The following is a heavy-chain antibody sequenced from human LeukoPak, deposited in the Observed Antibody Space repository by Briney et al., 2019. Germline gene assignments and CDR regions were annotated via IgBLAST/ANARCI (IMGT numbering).Heavy chain of an antibody. CDR1: GYTFTSYD. Sequence: ASVKVSCKASGYTFTSYDFNWVRQATGQRPEWMGWMSPNSGDTGYAQKFQDRVTMTRNTSISTAYMELSSLRSDDTAVYYCARYRVPRYWNWFDPWGQGTLVTVSS. CDR2: MSPNSGDT. V-gene: IGHV1-8*01. CDR3: ARYRVPRYWNWFDP. D-gene: IGHD1-26*01. J-gene: IGHJ5*02.